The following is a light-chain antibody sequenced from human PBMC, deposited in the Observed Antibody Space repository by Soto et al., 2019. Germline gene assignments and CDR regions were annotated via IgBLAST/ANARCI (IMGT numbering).Light chain of an antibody. Sequence: EIVLTQSPGTLSLSPGERATLSCRASQSVSSSYLAWYQQKPGQPPRLVMYATSSRATGIPARFSGSGSGTDFTLTISRLEPEDFAVYYCQQYGSSSWTFGQGTKVE. CDR3: QQYGSSSWT. CDR1: QSVSSSY. V-gene: IGKV3-20*01. CDR2: ATS. J-gene: IGKJ1*01.